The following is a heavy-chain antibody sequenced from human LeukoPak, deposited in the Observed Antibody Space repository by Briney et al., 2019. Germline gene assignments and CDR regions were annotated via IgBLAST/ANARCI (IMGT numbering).Heavy chain of an antibody. Sequence: ASVKVSCKASGYTFTSYGISWVRQAPGQGLEWMGWISAYNGNTNYAQKLKGRVTMTTDTSTSKAYMERKRLGSDDTAVYYCARDSSSWSPFEYWGQGNLVTVSS. CDR1: GYTFTSYG. V-gene: IGHV1-18*01. D-gene: IGHD6-13*01. J-gene: IGHJ4*02. CDR2: ISAYNGNT. CDR3: ARDSSSWSPFEY.